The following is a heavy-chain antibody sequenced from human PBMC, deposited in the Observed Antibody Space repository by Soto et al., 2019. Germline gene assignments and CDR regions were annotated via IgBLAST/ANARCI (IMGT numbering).Heavy chain of an antibody. Sequence: EVQLVESGGGLVQTGGSLRLSCAASGFTFSTYTMSWVRQAPGKGLEWVSYISSGSGTIYYADSVKGRFTISRDNDKTSLYLQRSSLRAEDTAVYYCALGRRSFTSTTCPFADFDISGHGTVVTVSS. CDR3: ALGRRSFTSTTCPFADFDI. D-gene: IGHD2-2*01. V-gene: IGHV3-48*01. CDR2: ISSGSGTI. CDR1: GFTFSTYT. J-gene: IGHJ3*02.